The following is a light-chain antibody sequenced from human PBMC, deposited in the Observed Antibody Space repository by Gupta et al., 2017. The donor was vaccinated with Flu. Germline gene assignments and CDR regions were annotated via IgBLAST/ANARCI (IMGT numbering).Light chain of an antibody. CDR1: SSDVGGYNN. CDR2: EVN. Sequence: ITISCTGTSSDVGGYNNVSWYQQHPGIAPKLMIYEVNNRPSGVSNRFSGSKSASTASLTIAGLQAEDEADFYCSSYSSTDSLYVFGTGTKVTVL. CDR3: SSYSSTDSLYV. V-gene: IGLV2-14*01. J-gene: IGLJ1*01.